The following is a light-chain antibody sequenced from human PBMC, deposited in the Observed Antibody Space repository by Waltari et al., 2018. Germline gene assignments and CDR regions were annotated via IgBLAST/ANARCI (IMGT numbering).Light chain of an antibody. CDR2: GNS. Sequence: QSVLTPPPSVSGAPGQRVTISCTGRSSNIGAGYDVHCYQQRPGTAPKLLIYGNSNRPSGVPDRFSGSKSGTSASLAITGLQAEDEADYYCQSYDSSLSGSVFGGGTKLTVL. V-gene: IGLV1-40*01. CDR3: QSYDSSLSGSV. J-gene: IGLJ2*01. CDR1: SSNIGAGYD.